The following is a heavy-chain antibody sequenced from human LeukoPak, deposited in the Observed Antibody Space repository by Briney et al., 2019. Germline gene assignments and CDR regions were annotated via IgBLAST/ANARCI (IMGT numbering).Heavy chain of an antibody. D-gene: IGHD6-13*01. CDR2: IYYSGST. Sequence: SETLSLTCTVSGGSISSYYWSWIRQPPGKGLEWIGYIYYSGSTNYNPFLKSRVTISVDTSKNQFSLKLSSVTAADTAVYYCARGRIAAAGTGPYYYGMDVWGQGTTVTVSS. CDR1: GGSISSYY. J-gene: IGHJ6*02. V-gene: IGHV4-59*01. CDR3: ARGRIAAAGTGPYYYGMDV.